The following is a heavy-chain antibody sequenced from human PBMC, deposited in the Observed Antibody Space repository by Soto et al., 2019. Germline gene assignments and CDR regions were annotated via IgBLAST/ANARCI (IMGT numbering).Heavy chain of an antibody. V-gene: IGHV1-18*01. J-gene: IGHJ6*02. CDR1: GYTFTSYG. Sequence: QVQLVQSGGEVKKPGTSVKVSCKASGYTFTSYGISWVRQAPGQGLEWMGWISGYNGNTNYAQKFQGRVTMTTDTSXXTAYMELRSLSYDDTAVYYCARMGDVPYYYYGLDVWGPGTTVTVSS. CDR2: ISGYNGNT. CDR3: ARMGDVPYYYYGLDV. D-gene: IGHD3-16*01.